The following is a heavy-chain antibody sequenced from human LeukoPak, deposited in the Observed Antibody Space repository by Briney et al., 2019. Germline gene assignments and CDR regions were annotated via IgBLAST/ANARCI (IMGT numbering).Heavy chain of an antibody. V-gene: IGHV3-53*01. CDR3: ARELVVVAATPLYYGMDV. CDR1: GFTVSSNY. CDR2: IYSGGST. J-gene: IGHJ6*02. D-gene: IGHD2-15*01. Sequence: PGRSLRLSCAASGFTVSSNYMSWVRQAPGKGLEWVSVIYSGGSTYYADSVKGRFTISRDNSKNTLYLQMNSLRAEDTAVYYCARELVVVAATPLYYGMDVWGQGTTVTVSS.